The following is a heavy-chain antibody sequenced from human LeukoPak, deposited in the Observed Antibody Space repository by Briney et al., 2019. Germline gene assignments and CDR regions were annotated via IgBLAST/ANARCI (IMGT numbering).Heavy chain of an antibody. CDR3: AVIAVAGRGYFDY. V-gene: IGHV4-61*02. D-gene: IGHD6-19*01. CDR1: GGSISSGSCY. J-gene: IGHJ4*02. CDR2: IYTSGST. Sequence: SETLSLTCTVSGGSISSGSCYWSWIRQPAGKGLEWIGRIYTSGSTNYTPSLKSRVTISVDTYKNQFSLKLSSVTAADTAVYYCAVIAVAGRGYFDYWGQGILVTVSS.